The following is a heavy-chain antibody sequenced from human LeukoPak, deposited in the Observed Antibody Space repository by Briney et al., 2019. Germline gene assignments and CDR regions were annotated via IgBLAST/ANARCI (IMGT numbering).Heavy chain of an antibody. Sequence: PGGSLRLSCAASGFTFSSYAMSWVRQAPGKGLEWVSAISGSGGSTYYADSVKGRFTISRDNSKNTLYLQMNSLRAEDTAVYYCAKSSRKDGGKLLFDYWGQGTLVTVSS. CDR3: AKSSRKDGGKLLFDY. CDR2: ISGSGGST. V-gene: IGHV3-23*01. D-gene: IGHD4-23*01. CDR1: GFTFSSYA. J-gene: IGHJ4*02.